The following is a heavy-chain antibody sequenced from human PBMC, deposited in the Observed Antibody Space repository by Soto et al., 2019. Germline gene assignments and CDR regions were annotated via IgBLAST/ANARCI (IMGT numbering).Heavy chain of an antibody. CDR3: ARIGCSSASCTGLAY. Sequence: GGSLRLSCAASGFTFSSYAMHWVRQAPGKGLEWVAVISYDGSNKYYADSVKGRFTISRDNAKNSLYLQMNSLRAEDTAVYYCARIGCSSASCTGLAYWGQGTLVTVSS. CDR2: ISYDGSNK. D-gene: IGHD2-2*01. CDR1: GFTFSSYA. J-gene: IGHJ4*02. V-gene: IGHV3-30-3*01.